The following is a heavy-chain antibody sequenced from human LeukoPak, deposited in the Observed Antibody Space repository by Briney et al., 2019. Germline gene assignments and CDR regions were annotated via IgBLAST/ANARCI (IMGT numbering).Heavy chain of an antibody. CDR2: INQDGGEE. J-gene: IGHJ4*02. D-gene: IGHD5-12*01. V-gene: IGHV3-7*01. CDR1: GFTFSHYW. Sequence: QSGGSLRLSSAASGFTFSHYWMTWVRQAPGKGLEWVAQINQDGGEEYYMDSVKARFTISRDNAKNSVFLQMNSLRAEDTAVYYCVRDGGVSGYDLLDYWGQGTLVTVSS. CDR3: VRDGGVSGYDLLDY.